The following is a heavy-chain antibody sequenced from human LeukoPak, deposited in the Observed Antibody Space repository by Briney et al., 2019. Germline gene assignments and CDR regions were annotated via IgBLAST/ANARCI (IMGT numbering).Heavy chain of an antibody. Sequence: GSLRLSCAASGFTVSSTYMSWVRQAPGKGLEWVSVIYSGGSTYYTDSVEGRFTISRDNSKNTLFLQMNSLRAEDTAVYYCARVRGVGSTIPYYFDYWGQGTLVTVSS. D-gene: IGHD5/OR15-5a*01. J-gene: IGHJ4*02. CDR1: GFTVSSTY. CDR2: IYSGGST. CDR3: ARVRGVGSTIPYYFDY. V-gene: IGHV3-53*01.